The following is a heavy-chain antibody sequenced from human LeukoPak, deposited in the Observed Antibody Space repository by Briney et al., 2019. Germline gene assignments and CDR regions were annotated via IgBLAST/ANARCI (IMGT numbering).Heavy chain of an antibody. J-gene: IGHJ6*02. CDR1: KFTFSTYA. CDR2: ISGSGGST. V-gene: IGHV3-23*01. Sequence: GGSLRLSCAASKFTFSTYAMSWVRQAPGKGLEWVSAISGSGGSTYYADSVKGRFTISRDNSKNTLYLQMNSLRAEDTAVYYCAKDLMYYYGSGSYDPSYYYGMDVWGQGTTVTVSS. D-gene: IGHD3-10*01. CDR3: AKDLMYYYGSGSYDPSYYYGMDV.